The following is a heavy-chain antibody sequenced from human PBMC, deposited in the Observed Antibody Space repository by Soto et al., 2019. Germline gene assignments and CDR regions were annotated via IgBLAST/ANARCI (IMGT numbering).Heavy chain of an antibody. D-gene: IGHD7-27*01. V-gene: IGHV4-59*01. CDR2: IYYSGST. CDR3: AREGGWGSFWFDP. Sequence: SETLSLTCTVSGGSISSYYWSWIRQPPGKGLEWIGYIYYSGSTNYNPSLKSRVTISVDTSKNKFSLKLSSVTAADTAVYYCAREGGWGSFWFDPWGQGTLVTVSS. J-gene: IGHJ5*02. CDR1: GGSISSYY.